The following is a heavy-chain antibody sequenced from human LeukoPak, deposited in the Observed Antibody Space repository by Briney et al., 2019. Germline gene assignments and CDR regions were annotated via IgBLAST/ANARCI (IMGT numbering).Heavy chain of an antibody. CDR2: ISYDGSNK. D-gene: IGHD3-10*01. J-gene: IGHJ4*02. Sequence: GGSLRLSCAASGFTFSSYAMHWVRQAPGKGLEWVAVISYDGSNKYYADSVKGRFTISRDNAKNSLHLQVNSLRAEDTAVYYCVRERFHGSGDPKFDFWGQGTLVTVSS. CDR3: VRERFHGSGDPKFDF. V-gene: IGHV3-30*04. CDR1: GFTFSSYA.